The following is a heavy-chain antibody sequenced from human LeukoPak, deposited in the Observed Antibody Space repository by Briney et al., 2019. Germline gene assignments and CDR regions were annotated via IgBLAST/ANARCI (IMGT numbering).Heavy chain of an antibody. V-gene: IGHV4-59*01. CDR1: GDSINNYY. CDR3: ARRRVLPPAYYFDY. J-gene: IGHJ4*02. Sequence: SETLSLTRTVSGDSINNYYWTWIRHPPGKVLEWMGYIYNSGSAIYNPSLKSRVTISVDTSKNQFSLKLSSMTAADTAVYYCARRRVLPPAYYFDYCGQGTLVTVSS. CDR2: IYNSGSA. D-gene: IGHD2/OR15-2a*01.